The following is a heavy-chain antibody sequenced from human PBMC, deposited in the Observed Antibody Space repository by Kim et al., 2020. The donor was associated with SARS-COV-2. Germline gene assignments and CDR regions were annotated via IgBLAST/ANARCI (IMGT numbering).Heavy chain of an antibody. CDR3: AKELWFGESNFDY. D-gene: IGHD3-10*01. V-gene: IGHV3-9*01. CDR1: GFTFDDYA. J-gene: IGHJ4*02. CDR2: ISWNSGSI. Sequence: GGSLRLSCAASGFTFDDYAMHWVRQAPGKGLEWVSGISWNSGSIGYADSVKGRFTISRDNAKNSLYLQMNSLRAEDTALYYCAKELWFGESNFDYWGQGTLVTVSS.